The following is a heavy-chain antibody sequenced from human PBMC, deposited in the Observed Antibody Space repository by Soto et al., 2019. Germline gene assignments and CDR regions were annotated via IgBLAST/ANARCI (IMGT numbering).Heavy chain of an antibody. V-gene: IGHV3-30-3*01. CDR3: ARGLKPYYYYYTMDV. CDR1: GFTFSSYA. Sequence: PGGSLRLSCAASGFTFSSYAIHWVRQAPGKGLEWVAVISYDGSNKYYADSVKGRFTISRDNSKNTLYLLMNSLRAEDTAVYYCARGLKPYYYYYTMDVWGQGTTVTVSS. CDR2: ISYDGSNK. J-gene: IGHJ6*02.